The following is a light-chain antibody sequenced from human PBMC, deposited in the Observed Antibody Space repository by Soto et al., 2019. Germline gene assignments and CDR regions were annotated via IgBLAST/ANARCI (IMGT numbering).Light chain of an antibody. CDR1: QSLSRA. V-gene: IGKV3-15*01. CDR2: DSS. J-gene: IGKJ2*01. Sequence: DIVLTQSPATLSVSPGESATLSCRASQSLSRALAWYQHVPGQAPRLLIYDSSTRATGVPARFSGSGSGTQFTLTISSLQSEDFAVYYCQQYNNWPPRYTFGQGTKLQI. CDR3: QQYNNWPPRYT.